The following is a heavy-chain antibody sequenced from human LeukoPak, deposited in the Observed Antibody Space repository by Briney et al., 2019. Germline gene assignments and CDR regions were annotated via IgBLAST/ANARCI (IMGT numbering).Heavy chain of an antibody. V-gene: IGHV3-11*01. J-gene: IGHJ4*02. Sequence: GGSLRLSCAASGFTFSDYYMSWIRQAPGKGLEWVSYISSSGSTIHNVDPVKGRFTISRDNAKNSLYLQMNSLRAEDTAVYYCAGVSSSFDYWGQGTLVTVSS. D-gene: IGHD6-13*01. CDR3: AGVSSSFDY. CDR1: GFTFSDYY. CDR2: ISSSGSTI.